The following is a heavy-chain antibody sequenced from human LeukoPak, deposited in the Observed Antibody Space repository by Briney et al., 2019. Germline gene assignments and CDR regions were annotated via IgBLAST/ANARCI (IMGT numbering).Heavy chain of an antibody. V-gene: IGHV4-34*01. Sequence: SETLSLTCAVYGGSFSGYYWSWIRQPPGKGLEWIGEINHSGSTNYNPSLKSRVTISVDTSKNQFSLKLSSVTAADTAVYYCARGRVSEYWGKGTLVTVSS. J-gene: IGHJ4*02. CDR2: INHSGST. CDR1: GGSFSGYY. D-gene: IGHD6-13*01. CDR3: ARGRVSEY.